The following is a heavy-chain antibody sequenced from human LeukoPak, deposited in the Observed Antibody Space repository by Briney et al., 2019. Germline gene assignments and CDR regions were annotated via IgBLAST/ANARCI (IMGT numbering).Heavy chain of an antibody. J-gene: IGHJ6*02. D-gene: IGHD6-6*01. CDR2: INPNSGGT. Sequence: ASVNVSCKASGYTFTGYYMHWVRQAPGQGLEWMGWINPNSGGTNYAQKFQGRVTMTRDTSISTAYMELSRLRSDDTAVYYCARDLVEYSSSSGPYYYYGMDVWGQGTTVTVSS. V-gene: IGHV1-2*02. CDR3: ARDLVEYSSSSGPYYYYGMDV. CDR1: GYTFTGYY.